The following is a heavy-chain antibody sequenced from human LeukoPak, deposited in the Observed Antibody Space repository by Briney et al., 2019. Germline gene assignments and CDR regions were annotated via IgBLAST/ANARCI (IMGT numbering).Heavy chain of an antibody. J-gene: IGHJ3*02. CDR3: AKILGSGSYFPNDAFDI. V-gene: IGHV3-23*01. D-gene: IGHD3-10*01. CDR1: GFTFSSYA. Sequence: GGSLRLSCAASGFTFSSYAMSWVRQAPGKGLEWVSAISGSGGSTYYADSVKGRFTIPRDNSKNTLYLQMNSLRAEDTAVYYCAKILGSGSYFPNDAFDIWGQGTMVTVSS. CDR2: ISGSGGST.